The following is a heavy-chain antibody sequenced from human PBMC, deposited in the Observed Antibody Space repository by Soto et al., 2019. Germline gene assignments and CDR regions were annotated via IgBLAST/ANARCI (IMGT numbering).Heavy chain of an antibody. D-gene: IGHD6-19*01. CDR1: GYTFTSYY. V-gene: IGHV1-46*01. Sequence: ASVKVSCKASGYTFTSYYMHWVRQAPGQGLEWMGIINPSGGSTSYAQKFQGRVTITADKSTSTAYMELSSLRSEDTAVYYCAREDSSGWYYFDYWGQGTLVTVSS. J-gene: IGHJ4*02. CDR2: INPSGGST. CDR3: AREDSSGWYYFDY.